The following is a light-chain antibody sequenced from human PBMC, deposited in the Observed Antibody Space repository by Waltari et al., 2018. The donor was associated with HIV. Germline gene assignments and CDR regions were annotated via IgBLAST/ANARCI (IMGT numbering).Light chain of an antibody. J-gene: IGLJ3*02. CDR2: SND. CDR3: AAWDDSLNVWV. Sequence: QSVLTQPPSASGSPGQLVPVSYSGRIYSIGRRPVAGYQQLPGTAPKLLIYSNDQRPSGIPDRFSGSKSGTSASLAISGLQSEDEADYYCAAWDDSLNVWVFGGGTKLTVL. V-gene: IGLV1-44*01. CDR1: IYSIGRRP.